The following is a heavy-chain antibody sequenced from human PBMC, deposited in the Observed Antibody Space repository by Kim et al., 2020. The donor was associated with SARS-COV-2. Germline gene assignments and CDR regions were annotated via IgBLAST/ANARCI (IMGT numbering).Heavy chain of an antibody. CDR2: INHSGST. CDR3: ARGRAGVVPSPVLGLGPFYDYYAMDV. CDR1: GGSFSDYK. J-gene: IGHJ6*02. D-gene: IGHD3-3*01. Sequence: SETLSLTCAVYGGSFSDYKWSWIRQPPGKGLEWIGEINHSGSTKLSPSLRSRITISVDTSKSQISLRLKSMTATDTAVYYCARGRAGVVPSPVLGLGPFYDYYAMDVWGRGTTVAVSS. V-gene: IGHV4-34*01.